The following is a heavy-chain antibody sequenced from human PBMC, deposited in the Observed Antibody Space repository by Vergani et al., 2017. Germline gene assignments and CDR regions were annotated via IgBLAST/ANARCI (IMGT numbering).Heavy chain of an antibody. D-gene: IGHD2-15*01. CDR3: AREFHGGCGGSCYSSFDP. J-gene: IGHJ5*02. CDR2: INPNSGGT. Sequence: QVQLVQSGAEVKKPGASVKVSCKASGYTFTGYYMHWVRQAPGQGLEWMGWINPNSGGTNYAQKFQGRVTMTRDTSISTAYMELSRLRSDDTAGYYCAREFHGGCGGSCYSSFDPWGQGTLVTVSS. CDR1: GYTFTGYY. V-gene: IGHV1-2*02.